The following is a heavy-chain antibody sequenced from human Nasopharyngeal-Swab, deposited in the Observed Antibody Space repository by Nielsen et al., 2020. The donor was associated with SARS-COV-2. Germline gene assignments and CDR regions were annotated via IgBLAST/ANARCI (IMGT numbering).Heavy chain of an antibody. D-gene: IGHD4-17*01. CDR1: GFTFGDYA. CDR3: TRGGYGDYGLYYFDY. V-gene: IGHV3-49*04. Sequence: GGSLRLSCTASGFTFGDYAMRWVRQAPGKGLEWVGFIRSKAYGGTTEYAASVKGRFTISRDDSKSIAYLQMNSLKTEDTAVYYCTRGGYGDYGLYYFDYWGQGTLVTVSS. CDR2: IRSKAYGGTT. J-gene: IGHJ4*02.